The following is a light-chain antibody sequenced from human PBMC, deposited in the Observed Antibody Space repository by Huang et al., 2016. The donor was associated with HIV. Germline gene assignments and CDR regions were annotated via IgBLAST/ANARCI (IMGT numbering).Light chain of an antibody. V-gene: IGKV2D-29*02. CDR1: QSLLHSDGKTY. CDR2: EVS. J-gene: IGKJ2*01. Sequence: DIVMTQTPLSLSVTPGQPAAISCKSSQSLLHSDGKTYLYWYLQKPCQSPQLLINEVSNRFSGVPDRLSGSGSGTEFTLKISRVEAEDVGVYYCMQSMQLPYTFGQGTKLEIK. CDR3: MQSMQLPYT.